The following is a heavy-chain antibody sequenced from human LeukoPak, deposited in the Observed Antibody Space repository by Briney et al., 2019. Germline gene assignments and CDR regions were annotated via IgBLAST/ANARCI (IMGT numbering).Heavy chain of an antibody. V-gene: IGHV5-51*01. CDR1: GYRFTSYW. CDR2: IYPGDSDT. CDR3: ARSALRGVIPSYYYYGMDV. D-gene: IGHD3-10*01. Sequence: GESLKISCKGSGYRFTSYWIGWVRQMPGKGLEWMGIIYPGDSDTRYSPSFQGQVTISADKSISTAYLQWSSLKASDTAMYYCARSALRGVIPSYYYYGMDVWGQGTTVTVSS. J-gene: IGHJ6*02.